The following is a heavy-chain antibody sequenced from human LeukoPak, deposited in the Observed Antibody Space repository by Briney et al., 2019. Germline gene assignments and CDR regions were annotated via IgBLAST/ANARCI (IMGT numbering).Heavy chain of an antibody. CDR3: AKVGPTLNYYIWGEEVYYFDY. V-gene: IGHV3-23*01. D-gene: IGHD3-22*01. CDR2: ISGSGGST. CDR1: GFTYSSYA. Sequence: GGSLRLSCAASGFTYSSYAMSWVRQAPGKGLEWVSGISGSGGSTYYADSVKGRFTISRDNSKNTLYLQMNSLRAEDTAVYYCAKVGPTLNYYIWGEEVYYFDYWGQGTLVTVSS. J-gene: IGHJ4*02.